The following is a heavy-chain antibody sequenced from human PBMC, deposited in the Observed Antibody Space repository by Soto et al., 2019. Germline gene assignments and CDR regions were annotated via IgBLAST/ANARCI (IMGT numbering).Heavy chain of an antibody. CDR1: GGSFRGYY. J-gene: IGHJ6*02. V-gene: IGHV4-34*01. CDR3: ARGPKGEVGGTWYYYAMDV. CDR2: INHSGST. Sequence: SETLSLTCAVYGGSFRGYYCSWIRQPPGKGLEWIGEINHSGSTNYNPSLKSRVTISVDTSKNQFSLKLNSVTAADTAVYYCARGPKGEVGGTWYYYAMDVWGQGTTVTVSS. D-gene: IGHD1-26*01.